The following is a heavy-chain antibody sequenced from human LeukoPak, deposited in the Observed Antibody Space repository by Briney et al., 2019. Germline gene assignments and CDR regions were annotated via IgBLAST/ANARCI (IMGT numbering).Heavy chain of an antibody. CDR1: GGSISSGGYY. J-gene: IGHJ5*02. CDR3: ARGLMYSDSSGFYYSLGSSNWFDP. CDR2: ISHSGST. Sequence: PSETLSLTCTVSGGSISSGGYYWSWIRQPPGKGLEWIGHISHSGSTYYNPSLKSRVTISVDTSKNQFSLRLSSVTAADTAVYFCARGLMYSDSSGFYYSLGSSNWFDPWGQGTLVTVSS. V-gene: IGHV4-30-2*01. D-gene: IGHD3-22*01.